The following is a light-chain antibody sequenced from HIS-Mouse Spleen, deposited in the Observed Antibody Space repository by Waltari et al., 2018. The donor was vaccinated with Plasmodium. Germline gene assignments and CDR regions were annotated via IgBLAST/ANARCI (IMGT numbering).Light chain of an antibody. CDR2: QDS. CDR1: KLGDKY. CDR3: QAWDSSTVV. V-gene: IGLV3-1*01. Sequence: SYELPQPPSVSVSPGQPARLTCPGDKLGDKYACWYQQKPGQSPVLVIYQDSKRPSGIPERFSGSNSGNTATLTISGTQAMDEADYYCQAWDSSTVVFGGGTKLTVL. J-gene: IGLJ2*01.